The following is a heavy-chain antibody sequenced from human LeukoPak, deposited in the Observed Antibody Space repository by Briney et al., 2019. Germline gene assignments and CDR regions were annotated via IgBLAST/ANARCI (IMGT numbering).Heavy chain of an antibody. J-gene: IGHJ4*02. Sequence: GRSLRLSCAASGFTFDDYAMHWVRQAPGKGLEWVSGISWNSGSIGYADSVKGRFTISRDNSKNTLYLQMNSLRAEDTAVYYCAKDHEWNVLTLHDYWGQGTLVTVSS. CDR1: GFTFDDYA. D-gene: IGHD1-1*01. CDR2: ISWNSGSI. CDR3: AKDHEWNVLTLHDY. V-gene: IGHV3-9*01.